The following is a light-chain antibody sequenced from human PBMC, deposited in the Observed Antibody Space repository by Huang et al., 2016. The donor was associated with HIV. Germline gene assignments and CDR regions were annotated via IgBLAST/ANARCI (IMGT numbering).Light chain of an antibody. CDR1: QSVGSD. J-gene: IGKJ4*01. V-gene: IGKV3-15*01. CDR3: QQYNNWPPLT. CDR2: GAS. Sequence: EIVLTQSPGTLSVSPGERATLSFRASQSVGSDLAWYQHKPGQAPRLLIYGASTRATGVPARFSGSGSGTEFTLSISSLQSEDFTLYYCQQYNNWPPLTFGGGTKVEIK.